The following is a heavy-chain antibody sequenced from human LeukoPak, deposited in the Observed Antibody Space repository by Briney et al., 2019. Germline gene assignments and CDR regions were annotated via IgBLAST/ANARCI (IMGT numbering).Heavy chain of an antibody. Sequence: PSETLSLTCAVYGGSFSGYYWSWIRQPPGKGLEWIGEINHSGSTNYNPSLKSRVTISVDTSKNQFSLKLSSVTAADTAVYYCARNSGYDVNYFDYWGQGTLVTVSS. V-gene: IGHV4-34*01. D-gene: IGHD5-12*01. CDR1: GGSFSGYY. CDR3: ARNSGYDVNYFDY. CDR2: INHSGST. J-gene: IGHJ4*02.